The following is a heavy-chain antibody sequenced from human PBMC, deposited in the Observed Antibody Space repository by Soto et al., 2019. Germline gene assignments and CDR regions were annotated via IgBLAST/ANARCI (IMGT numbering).Heavy chain of an antibody. CDR2: ISSSSSYI. Sequence: EVQLVESGGGLVKPGGSLRLSCAASGFTFSSYSMNWVRQAPGKGLEWVSSISSSSSYIYYADSVKGRFTISRDNAKNSLYLQMNSLRAEDTAVYYCAREYVTGGYSVRRNFDYWGQGTLVTVSS. CDR3: AREYVTGGYSVRRNFDY. J-gene: IGHJ4*02. V-gene: IGHV3-21*01. CDR1: GFTFSSYS. D-gene: IGHD6-13*01.